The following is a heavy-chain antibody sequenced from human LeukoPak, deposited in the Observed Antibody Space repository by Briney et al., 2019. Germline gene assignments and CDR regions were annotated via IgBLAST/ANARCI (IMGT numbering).Heavy chain of an antibody. CDR3: ARGHYQLEV. J-gene: IGHJ6*02. CDR1: GFYFGEYW. V-gene: IGHV3-7*01. D-gene: IGHD1-26*01. Sequence: GGSLRLPCAASGFYFGEYWMSWVRQAPGKGLEWVASIKLDGRENYYLDSVKGRSTISRDNAKNPLHLQLNSLRAEDTAVYYCARGHYQLEVWGQGTTVIVSS. CDR2: IKLDGREN.